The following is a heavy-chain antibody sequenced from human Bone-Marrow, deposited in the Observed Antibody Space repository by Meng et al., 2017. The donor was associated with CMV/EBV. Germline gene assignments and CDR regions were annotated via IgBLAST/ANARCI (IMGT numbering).Heavy chain of an antibody. J-gene: IGHJ4*02. CDR2: ISLSTTTI. V-gene: IGHV3-48*04. CDR1: GFTFNSYT. Sequence: GGSLRLSCAASGFTFNSYTMSWVRQAPGKGLEWLSYISLSTTTIFYADSVKGRFTISRDNAKNSLFLQMNSLRAEDTAVYYCARTDHDLPSASLYVWGQGTLVTVSS. CDR3: ARTDHDLPSASLYV. D-gene: IGHD2-2*01.